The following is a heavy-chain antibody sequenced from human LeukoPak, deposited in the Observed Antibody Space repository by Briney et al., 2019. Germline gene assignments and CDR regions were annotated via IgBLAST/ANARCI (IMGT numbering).Heavy chain of an antibody. J-gene: IGHJ5*02. V-gene: IGHV3-30*03. CDR2: ISHDGGNK. D-gene: IGHD3-22*01. CDR1: GFIFSSYG. Sequence: QTGGSLRLSCAASGFIFSSYGMHWVRQAPGKGLEWVAVISHDGGNKYYADSVKGRFTISRDNSKSTLYLQMNSLRAEDTAVYYCSGYNWFDPWGQETLVTVSS. CDR3: SGYNWFDP.